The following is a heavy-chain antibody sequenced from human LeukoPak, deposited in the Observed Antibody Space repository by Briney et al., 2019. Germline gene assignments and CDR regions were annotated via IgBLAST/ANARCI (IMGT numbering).Heavy chain of an antibody. CDR2: ISYDGSNK. V-gene: IGHV3-30-3*01. CDR3: ARDQYSGSYYVNFFDY. D-gene: IGHD1-26*01. J-gene: IGHJ4*02. Sequence: PGGSLRLSCAASGFTFGSYAMHWVRQAPGKGLEWVPVISYDGSNKYYADSVKGRFTISRDNSKNTLYLQMNSLRAEDTAVYYCARDQYSGSYYVNFFDYWGQGTLVTVSS. CDR1: GFTFGSYA.